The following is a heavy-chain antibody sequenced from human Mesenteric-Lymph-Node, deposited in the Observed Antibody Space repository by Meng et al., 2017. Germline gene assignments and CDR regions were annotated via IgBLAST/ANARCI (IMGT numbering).Heavy chain of an antibody. V-gene: IGHV3-30*01. J-gene: IGHJ6*02. Sequence: GESLKISCAASGFTFSSYAMHWVRQAPGKGLEWVAVISYDGSNKYYADSVKGRFTISRDNSKNTLYLQMNSLRAEDTAVYYCARGHKQWLVYYYYYGMDVWGQGTTVTVSS. CDR3: ARGHKQWLVYYYYYGMDV. CDR1: GFTFSSYA. D-gene: IGHD6-19*01. CDR2: ISYDGSNK.